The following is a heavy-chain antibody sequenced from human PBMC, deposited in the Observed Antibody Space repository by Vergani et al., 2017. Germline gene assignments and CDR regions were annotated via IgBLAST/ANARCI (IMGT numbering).Heavy chain of an antibody. CDR3: AGRRSPGDYYGSGNYFGY. Sequence: QVQLQESGPGLVKPSQTLSLTCTVSGASINNDFYYWHWIRQPAGKGLEWIASIYYSGSTYYNPSLMRRVTISVDAPNNQFSLKLRSVTASDTAVYYCAGRRSPGDYYGSGNYFGYWG. V-gene: IGHV4-39*01. J-gene: IGHJ4*01. CDR1: GASINNDFYY. D-gene: IGHD3-10*01. CDR2: IYYSGST.